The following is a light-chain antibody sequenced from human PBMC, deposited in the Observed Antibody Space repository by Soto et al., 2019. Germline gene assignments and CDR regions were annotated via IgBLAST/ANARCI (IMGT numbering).Light chain of an antibody. CDR3: QQYNSWPPYT. CDR1: QSVSSN. Sequence: EIVMTQSPVTLSVSPGERATLSCRASQSVSSNLAWYQQKPGQAPRLLIYGASTRATGITPRFSGSGSGTEFTLTISSLQSEDFAIYYCQQYNSWPPYTFGQGTKLEIK. J-gene: IGKJ2*01. V-gene: IGKV3-15*01. CDR2: GAS.